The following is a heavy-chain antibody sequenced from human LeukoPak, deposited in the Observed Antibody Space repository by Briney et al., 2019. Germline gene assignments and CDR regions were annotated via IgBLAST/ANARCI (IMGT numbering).Heavy chain of an antibody. V-gene: IGHV4-61*01. Sequence: SETLSLTCSVSGGSVSSGSYYGNWIRQPPGKVLDWIGYIYYSGSTNYNPSLKSRVTISIDTSKNQFSLKLSSVTAADTAVYCCARDGYNEGYGYWGQGILVTVSS. CDR2: IYYSGST. CDR1: GGSVSSGSYY. CDR3: ARDGYNEGYGY. D-gene: IGHD5-24*01. J-gene: IGHJ4*02.